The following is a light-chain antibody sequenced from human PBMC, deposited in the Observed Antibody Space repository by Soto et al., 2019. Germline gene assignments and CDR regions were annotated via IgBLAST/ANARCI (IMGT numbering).Light chain of an antibody. CDR2: LGS. CDR3: MQALQTPFT. CDR1: QSLLHSNGYNY. J-gene: IGKJ3*01. V-gene: IGKV2-28*01. Sequence: DIVMTQSPLSLPVTPGEPASISCRSSQSLLHSNGYNYLDWYLQKPGQSPQLLIYLGSNLASGVPDRFIGSGSGTDFTLKISRVEAEDVGVYYCMQALQTPFTFGPGTKVDIK.